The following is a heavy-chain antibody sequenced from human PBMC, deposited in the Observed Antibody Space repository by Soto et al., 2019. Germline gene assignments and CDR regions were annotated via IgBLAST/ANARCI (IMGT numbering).Heavy chain of an antibody. D-gene: IGHD6-19*01. CDR1: GGTFSSYA. CDR2: VIPIFGTA. J-gene: IGHJ4*02. V-gene: IGHV1-69*01. CDR3: ARGDGIAVAGTRFSHFDY. Sequence: QVQLVQSGAEVKKPGSSVKVSCKASGGTFSSYAISWVRQAPGQGLEWMGGVIPIFGTANYAQKFQGRVTITPDESTSTGYMERSRLRSEDTAVYYCARGDGIAVAGTRFSHFDYWGQGTLVTVSS.